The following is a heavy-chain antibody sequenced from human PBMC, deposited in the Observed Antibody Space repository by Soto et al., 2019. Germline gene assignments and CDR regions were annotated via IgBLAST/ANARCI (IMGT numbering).Heavy chain of an antibody. D-gene: IGHD6-6*01. CDR3: ARTSRFDS. CDR2: INHSGST. V-gene: IGHV4-34*01. Sequence: QVHLQQWGAGLLKSSETLSLTCAVYGGSFRYYYWSWVRQPPGKGLEWIGQINHSGSTNYNPSLKSRVTISVDTSKNQFSLKLSSVTAADTAVYYCARTSRFDSWGQGTLVTVSS. J-gene: IGHJ4*02. CDR1: GGSFRYYY.